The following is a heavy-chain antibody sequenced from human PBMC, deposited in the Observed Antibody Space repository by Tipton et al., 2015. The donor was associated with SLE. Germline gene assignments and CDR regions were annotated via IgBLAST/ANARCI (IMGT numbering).Heavy chain of an antibody. J-gene: IGHJ6*02. V-gene: IGHV4-39*07. CDR1: GGSISTTDHY. CDR3: VRGPKDV. Sequence: TLSLTCSVSGGSISTTDHYWGWIRQPPGKGLEWIGSVFYSGNTYYNESLQSRVTISIDTSKNHFSLKLSSVSAADTAVYYCVRGPKDVWGQGSTVTVSS. CDR2: VFYSGNT.